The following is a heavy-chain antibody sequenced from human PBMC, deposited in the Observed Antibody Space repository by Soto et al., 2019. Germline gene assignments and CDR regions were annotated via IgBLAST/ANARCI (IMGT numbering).Heavy chain of an antibody. J-gene: IGHJ4*02. CDR3: ARDRGYTYGFDY. D-gene: IGHD5-18*01. CDR2: ISSSSSTI. Sequence: GGSLRLSCAASGLTFTSYSMNWVRQAPGKGLEWVSFISSSSSTIYCTDSVKGRFTISRDNAKNSLYLQMNSLRDEDTAVYYFARDRGYTYGFDYWGQGTLVTVSS. V-gene: IGHV3-48*02. CDR1: GLTFTSYS.